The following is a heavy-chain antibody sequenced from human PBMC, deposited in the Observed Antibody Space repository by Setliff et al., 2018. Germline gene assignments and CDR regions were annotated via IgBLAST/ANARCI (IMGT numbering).Heavy chain of an antibody. CDR1: GYTFTTYA. CDR2: ISA. V-gene: IGHV1-18*01. CDR3: AREKFYYDGSGYYFDY. Sequence: GASVKVSCKASGYTFTTYAISWMRQAPGQGLEWMGWISAYAQKFQGRVTMTTDTSTTTAYMELSSLRSDDTAVYYCAREKFYYDGSGYYFDYWGQGTLVTVSS. J-gene: IGHJ4*02. D-gene: IGHD3-22*01.